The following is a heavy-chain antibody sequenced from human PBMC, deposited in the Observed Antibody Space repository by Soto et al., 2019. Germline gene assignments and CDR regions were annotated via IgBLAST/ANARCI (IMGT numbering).Heavy chain of an antibody. D-gene: IGHD3-10*01. Sequence: QVQLQESGPGLVKPSETLSLTCSVSGVSVRSNNYFWIWIRQPPGKGLEWIAYIYDNGRTNNNPSLESRVTISEDTSKNQFSLKLASVTAADTAIYYCARVLSFRGVLFFDYWGQGNVVTVSS. CDR2: IYDNGRT. CDR3: ARVLSFRGVLFFDY. V-gene: IGHV4-61*01. CDR1: GVSVRSNNYF. J-gene: IGHJ4*02.